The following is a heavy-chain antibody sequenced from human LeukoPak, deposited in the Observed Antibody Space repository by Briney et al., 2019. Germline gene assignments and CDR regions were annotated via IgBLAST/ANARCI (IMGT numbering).Heavy chain of an antibody. Sequence: ASVKVSCKASGYTFTGYYMHWVRQAPGQGLEWMGWINPNSGGTNYAQKFQGRVTMTRDTSISTAYMELSGLRSDDTAVYYCARGSDYYDSSGYLRDYWGQGTLVTVSS. CDR3: ARGSDYYDSSGYLRDY. V-gene: IGHV1-2*02. CDR2: INPNSGGT. CDR1: GYTFTGYY. D-gene: IGHD3-22*01. J-gene: IGHJ4*02.